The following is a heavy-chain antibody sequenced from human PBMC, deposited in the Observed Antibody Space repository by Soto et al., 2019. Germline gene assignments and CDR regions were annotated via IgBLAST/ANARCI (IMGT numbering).Heavy chain of an antibody. CDR1: GFTFSHYI. V-gene: IGHV3-30*03. Sequence: GGSLRLSCAASGFTFSHYIYHWVRQAPGKGLQWVAVIRDDGKKTNYATSVRGRFTVSRDMSKSTIFLQMNNLRIDDSAIYSCAREGDSHAFRGFDLGGQGTPVTV. CDR3: AREGDSHAFRGFDL. CDR2: IRDDGKKT. D-gene: IGHD5-18*01. J-gene: IGHJ5*02.